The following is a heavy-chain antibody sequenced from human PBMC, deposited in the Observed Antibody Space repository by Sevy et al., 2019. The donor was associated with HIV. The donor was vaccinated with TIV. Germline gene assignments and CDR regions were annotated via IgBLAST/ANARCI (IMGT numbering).Heavy chain of an antibody. CDR2: ISSSSSYI. J-gene: IGHJ4*02. CDR1: GFTFSSYS. CDR3: ARDALYGSSWYYFDY. D-gene: IGHD6-13*01. V-gene: IGHV3-21*01. Sequence: GGSLRLSCAASGFTFSSYSMNWVRQAPGKGLEWVSSISSSSSYIYYADSVKGRFTISRANAKNLLYLQMNSLRAEDTAVYYCARDALYGSSWYYFDYWGQGTLVTVSS.